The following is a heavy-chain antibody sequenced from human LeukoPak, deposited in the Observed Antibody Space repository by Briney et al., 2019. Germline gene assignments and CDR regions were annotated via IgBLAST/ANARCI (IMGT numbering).Heavy chain of an antibody. D-gene: IGHD1/OR15-1a*01. Sequence: PGGSLRLSCAASGFTFSSYEMNWVRQAPGKGLEWVANINQDGSDKNYVDSVKGRFTVSRDNAKNSLYLQMNSLRAEDTAVYYCARFSRTSIGYWGRGILVTVSS. J-gene: IGHJ4*02. V-gene: IGHV3-7*01. CDR1: GFTFSSYE. CDR2: INQDGSDK. CDR3: ARFSRTSIGY.